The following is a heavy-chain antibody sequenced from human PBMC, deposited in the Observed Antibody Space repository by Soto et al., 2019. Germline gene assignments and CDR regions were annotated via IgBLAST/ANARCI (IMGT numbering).Heavy chain of an antibody. J-gene: IGHJ4*02. Sequence: QLQLQESGSGLVKSSQTLSLTCAVSGGSISSGGYSWNWIRQPLGKGLEWIGYIYHSGSTYYNPSLEGRVTMSVDTSKNQFSLKSNSVTAADTAVYYCARDRRSYYNDGSGLDYWGQGTLVTVSS. CDR1: GGSISSGGYS. D-gene: IGHD3-22*01. CDR2: IYHSGST. V-gene: IGHV4-30-2*01. CDR3: ARDRRSYYNDGSGLDY.